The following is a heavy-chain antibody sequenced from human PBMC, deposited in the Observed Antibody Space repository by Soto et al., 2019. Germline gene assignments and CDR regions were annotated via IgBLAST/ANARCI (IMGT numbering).Heavy chain of an antibody. CDR1: GYTLTELS. J-gene: IGHJ4*02. V-gene: IGHV1-24*01. CDR2: FDPEDGET. D-gene: IGHD1-26*01. CDR3: ATASRELRYFDY. Sequence: GASVKVSCKVSGYTLTELSMHWVRQAPGKGLEWMGGFDPEDGETIYAQKFQGRVTMTEDTSTDTAYMELSSLRSEDTAVYYCATASRELRYFDYWGQGTLVTVCS.